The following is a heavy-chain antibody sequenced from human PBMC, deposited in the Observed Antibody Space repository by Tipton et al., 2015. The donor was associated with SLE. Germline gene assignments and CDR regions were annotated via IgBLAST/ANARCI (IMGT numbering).Heavy chain of an antibody. J-gene: IGHJ4*02. Sequence: LEWVSLISWDGGSTYYADSVKGRFTISRDNSKNSLYLQMNSLRAEDTALYYCAKDLTPYGGNYFDYWGQGTLVTVSS. D-gene: IGHD4-23*01. V-gene: IGHV3-43D*04. CDR2: ISWDGGST. CDR3: AKDLTPYGGNYFDY.